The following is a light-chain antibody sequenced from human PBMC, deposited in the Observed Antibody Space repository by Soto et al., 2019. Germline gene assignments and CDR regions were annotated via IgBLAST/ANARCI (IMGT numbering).Light chain of an antibody. CDR2: GAS. CDR1: QSVGSN. J-gene: IGKJ4*01. V-gene: IGKV3-15*01. Sequence: EIVMTQSPATLSVSPGERATLSCRATQSVGSNLAWYQQKPGQAPRLLIYGASTRATGIPARFSGSGSATEFTLTISSLQSEDFAVYYCQQYNNWPLTFGGGTKVDIK. CDR3: QQYNNWPLT.